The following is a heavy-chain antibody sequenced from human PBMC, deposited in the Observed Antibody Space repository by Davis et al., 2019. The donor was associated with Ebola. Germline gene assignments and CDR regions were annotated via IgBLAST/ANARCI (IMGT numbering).Heavy chain of an antibody. Sequence: SETLSLTCTVSGGSISSGNYYWSWIRQPPGKGLEWIGYVYYSGSTNYNPSLKSRVTISVDTSKNQFSLKLSSVTAADTAVYYCARVGNPYYYYGMDVWGQGTTVTVSS. CDR3: ARVGNPYYYYGMDV. CDR2: VYYSGST. V-gene: IGHV4-61*01. J-gene: IGHJ6*02. CDR1: GGSISSGNYY. D-gene: IGHD7-27*01.